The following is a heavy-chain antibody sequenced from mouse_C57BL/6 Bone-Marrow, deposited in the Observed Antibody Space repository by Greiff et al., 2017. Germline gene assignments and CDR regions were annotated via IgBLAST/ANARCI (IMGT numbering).Heavy chain of an antibody. V-gene: IGHV1-69*01. D-gene: IGHD1-1*01. Sequence: VQLQQPGAELVMPGASVKLSCKASGYTFTSYWMHWVKQRPGQGLEWIGEIDPSDSYTNYNQKFKGKSTLTVDKSSSTAYMQLSSLTSEGSAVYYCAREGLLRAWFAYWGQGTLVTVSA. J-gene: IGHJ3*01. CDR1: GYTFTSYW. CDR2: IDPSDSYT. CDR3: AREGLLRAWFAY.